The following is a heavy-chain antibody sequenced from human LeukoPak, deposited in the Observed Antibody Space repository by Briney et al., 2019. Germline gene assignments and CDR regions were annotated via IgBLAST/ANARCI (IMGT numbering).Heavy chain of an antibody. D-gene: IGHD6-13*01. Sequence: GRSLRLSCAASGFTFSIYGIHWVRQAPGKGLEWVAVTSYDGTRKYYADSMKGRFTISRDNSKNTVYLQMHSLRAEDTAVYYCAKGHGSSCSFFDYWGQGTLVTVSS. J-gene: IGHJ4*02. CDR2: TSYDGTRK. V-gene: IGHV3-30*18. CDR3: AKGHGSSCSFFDY. CDR1: GFTFSIYG.